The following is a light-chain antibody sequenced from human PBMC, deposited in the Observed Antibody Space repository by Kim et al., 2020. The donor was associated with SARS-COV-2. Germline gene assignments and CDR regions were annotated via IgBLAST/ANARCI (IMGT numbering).Light chain of an antibody. V-gene: IGLV3-21*04. Sequence: SYELTQPPSVSEAPGKTARMTCEGTDIGHKSVQWYQQRPGQAPVLVIYYDTDRPSGISDRFSGSNSGDTATLTISRVEAGDEADYFCQVWDSTSDQLVFGGGTQLTVL. CDR1: DIGHKS. J-gene: IGLJ3*02. CDR3: QVWDSTSDQLV. CDR2: YDT.